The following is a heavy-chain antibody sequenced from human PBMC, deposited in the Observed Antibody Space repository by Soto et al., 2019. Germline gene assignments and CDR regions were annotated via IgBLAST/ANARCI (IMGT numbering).Heavy chain of an antibody. CDR2: ISYDGSNK. J-gene: IGHJ5*01. Sequence: QTGGSLRLSCAASGFTFSSFGMHWVRQAPGKGLEWVAVISYDGSNKFYADSVQGRFTISRDNSKNTLYLQMNSLRAEDTAVYYCAKKTIFIFGVAHPNLLASWSQRTPVPVSS. V-gene: IGHV3-30*18. D-gene: IGHD3-3*01. CDR3: AKKTIFIFGVAHPNLLAS. CDR1: GFTFSSFG.